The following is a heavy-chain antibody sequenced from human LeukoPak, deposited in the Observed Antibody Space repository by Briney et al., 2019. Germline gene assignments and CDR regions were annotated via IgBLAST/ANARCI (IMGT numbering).Heavy chain of an antibody. CDR2: IIPIFGTA. CDR1: GGTFSSYA. V-gene: IGHV1-69*13. J-gene: IGHJ4*02. Sequence: ASVKVSCKASGGTFSSYAISWVRQAPGQGLEWMGGIIPIFGTANYAQKFQGRVTITADESTSTAYMELSSLRSEDTAVYYCARVGSEMATISYYFDYWGQGTLVTGSS. CDR3: ARVGSEMATISYYFDY. D-gene: IGHD5-24*01.